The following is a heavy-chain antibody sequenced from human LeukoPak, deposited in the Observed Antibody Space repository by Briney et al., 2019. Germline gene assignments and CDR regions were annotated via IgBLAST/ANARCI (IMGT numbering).Heavy chain of an antibody. Sequence: GASVKVSCKASGYTFTCYYMHWVRQAPGQGLEWMGWINPNSGGTNYAQKFQGWVTMTRDTSISTAYMELSRLRSDDTAVYYCARSGYCSGGSCSYYFDYWGQGTLVTVSS. CDR1: GYTFTCYY. V-gene: IGHV1-2*04. J-gene: IGHJ4*02. D-gene: IGHD2-15*01. CDR3: ARSGYCSGGSCSYYFDY. CDR2: INPNSGGT.